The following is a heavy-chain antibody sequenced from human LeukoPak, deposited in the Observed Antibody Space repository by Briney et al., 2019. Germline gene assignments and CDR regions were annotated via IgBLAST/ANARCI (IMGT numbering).Heavy chain of an antibody. CDR1: GYTFTSYA. CDR2: INTNTGNP. Sequence: ASVKVSCKASGYTFTSYAMNWVRQAPGQGLEWMGWINTNTGNPTYAQGFTGRFAFSLDTSVSTAYLQISSLKAEDTAVYYCARSYYYDSSGYGDYFDYWGQGTLVTVSS. D-gene: IGHD3-22*01. J-gene: IGHJ4*02. V-gene: IGHV7-4-1*02. CDR3: ARSYYYDSSGYGDYFDY.